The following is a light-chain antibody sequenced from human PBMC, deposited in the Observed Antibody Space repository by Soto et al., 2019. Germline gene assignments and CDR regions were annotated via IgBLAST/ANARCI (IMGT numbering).Light chain of an antibody. J-gene: IGKJ1*01. CDR2: DVS. CDR1: QSISGW. Sequence: IHMTQSTSTLSASVGDRVTITCLASQSISGWLAWYQKKPGKAPKFLIYDVSNLESGVPLRLRGSGYGTDLTITISSMKNEDVATYYCQKYNSDTWTFGHGTQVDIK. CDR3: QKYNSDTWT. V-gene: IGKV1-5*01.